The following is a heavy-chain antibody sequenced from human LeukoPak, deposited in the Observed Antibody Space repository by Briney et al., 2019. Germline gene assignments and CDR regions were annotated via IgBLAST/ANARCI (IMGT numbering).Heavy chain of an antibody. CDR2: IVVGSGNT. J-gene: IGHJ6*02. CDR1: GFTFTSSA. D-gene: IGHD1-26*01. Sequence: ASVKVSCKASGFTFTSSAMQWVRQARRQRLEWIGWIVVGSGNTNYAQKFQERVTITRDMSTSTAYMELSSLRSEDTAVYYCAADSAKWELLVSYYYGMDVWGQGTTVTVSS. V-gene: IGHV1-58*02. CDR3: AADSAKWELLVSYYYGMDV.